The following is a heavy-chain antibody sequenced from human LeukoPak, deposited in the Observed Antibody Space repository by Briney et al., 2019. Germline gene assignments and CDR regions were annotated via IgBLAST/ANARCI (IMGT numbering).Heavy chain of an antibody. J-gene: IGHJ4*02. Sequence: GGSLRLSCAASGFTFSSYGMHWVRQAPGKGLEWVAVISYDGSNKYYADSVKGRFTISRDNSKNTLYLQMNSLRAEDTAVYYCAKTGSVVVGSYYFDYWGQGTLVTVSS. D-gene: IGHD3-22*01. CDR2: ISYDGSNK. CDR3: AKTGSVVVGSYYFDY. V-gene: IGHV3-30*18. CDR1: GFTFSSYG.